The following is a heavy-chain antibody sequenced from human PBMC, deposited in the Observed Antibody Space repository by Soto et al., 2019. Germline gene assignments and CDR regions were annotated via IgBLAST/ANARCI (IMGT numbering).Heavy chain of an antibody. CDR1: GGSINSGDYY. Sequence: QVQLQESGPGLVKPSQTLSLTCTVSGGSINSGDYYWSWIRQPPGKGLEWIGYIYYSGSTYHNPSLKSRVTISLDTSKNQFSLKLISVTAADTAVYFCARRGTMTVVAPFDNWGQGTLVTVSS. J-gene: IGHJ4*02. V-gene: IGHV4-30-4*01. D-gene: IGHD3-22*01. CDR3: ARRGTMTVVAPFDN. CDR2: IYYSGST.